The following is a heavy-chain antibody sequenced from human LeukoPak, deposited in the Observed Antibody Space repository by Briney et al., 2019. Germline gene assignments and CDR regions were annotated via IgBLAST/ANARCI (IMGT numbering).Heavy chain of an antibody. D-gene: IGHD6-19*01. CDR2: IYHSGRT. Sequence: PSETLSLTCTVSGYSISSGYYWGWIRQPPGKGLEWIGSIYHSGRTYYNPSLKSRVNISVDTSKNQFSLKLSSVTAADTAVYYCARVRYSSDWYLTFFDYWGQGTLVTVSS. V-gene: IGHV4-38-2*02. J-gene: IGHJ4*02. CDR1: GYSISSGYY. CDR3: ARVRYSSDWYLTFFDY.